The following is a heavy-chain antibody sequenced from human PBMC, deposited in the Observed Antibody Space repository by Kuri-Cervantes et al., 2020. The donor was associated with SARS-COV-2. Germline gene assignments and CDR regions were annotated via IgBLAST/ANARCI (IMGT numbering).Heavy chain of an antibody. CDR3: ARSTPFRRLVVISQGGAFDI. D-gene: IGHD3-22*01. J-gene: IGHJ3*02. V-gene: IGHV4-34*01. Sequence: ESLKISCAASGFTFSSYAMNWVRQPPGKGLEWIGEINYSGTTNYNPSLKSRVTISVDTSKNQFSLNLTSVTAADTAVYYCARSTPFRRLVVISQGGAFDIWGQGTMVTVSS. CDR2: INYSGTT. CDR1: GFTFSSYA.